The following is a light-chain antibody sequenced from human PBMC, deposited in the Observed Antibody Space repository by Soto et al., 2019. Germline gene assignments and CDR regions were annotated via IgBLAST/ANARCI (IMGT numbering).Light chain of an antibody. CDR2: GNI. CDR1: SSNIGAGYD. J-gene: IGLJ1*01. CDR3: QSYDVSLTAYV. Sequence: QSVLTQPPSVSGAPGQRVTFSCTGSSSNIGAGYDVHWYQQFPGTAPKLLISGNINRPSGTPDRFSGSKSGTSASLAITGLQTEDEADYYCQSYDVSLTAYVFGTGTKVTVL. V-gene: IGLV1-40*01.